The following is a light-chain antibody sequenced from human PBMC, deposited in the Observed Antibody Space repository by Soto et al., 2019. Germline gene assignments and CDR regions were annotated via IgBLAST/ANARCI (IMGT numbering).Light chain of an antibody. Sequence: DIQMTQSPSSVSASVGDRVTITCRASQGISSWLAWYQQKPGKAPKLLIYVATGLQSGVPSRFSGSRSGTDFTLIISALQTEDFATYFCQPANTCPLTFGGGTKVENK. CDR3: QPANTCPLT. V-gene: IGKV1-12*01. CDR2: VAT. CDR1: QGISSW. J-gene: IGKJ4*01.